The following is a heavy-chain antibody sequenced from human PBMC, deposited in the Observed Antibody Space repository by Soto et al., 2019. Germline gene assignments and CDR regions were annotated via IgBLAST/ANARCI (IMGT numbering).Heavy chain of an antibody. CDR1: GYSFTSYW. CDR2: IYPGDSDT. Sequence: GESLKISCKGSGYSFTSYWIGWVRQMPGKGLEWMGIIYPGDSDTRYSPSFQGQVTISADKSISTAYLQWSSLKASDTAMYYCARVAAAGMAPYYYYYYGMDVWGQGTTVTVS. V-gene: IGHV5-51*01. J-gene: IGHJ6*02. CDR3: ARVAAAGMAPYYYYYYGMDV. D-gene: IGHD6-13*01.